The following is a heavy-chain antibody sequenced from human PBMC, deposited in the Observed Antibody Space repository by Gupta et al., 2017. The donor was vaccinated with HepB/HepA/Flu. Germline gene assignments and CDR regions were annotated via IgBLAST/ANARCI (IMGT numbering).Heavy chain of an antibody. V-gene: IGHV3-7*01. CDR2: INPDGSVR. Sequence: EVQLEESGGGLVQPGGSLRLSGSASGFSFSNDWMNWVRQVSGKGLEWGANINPDGSVRRYVDSVKGRFIISRDNAKNSLYLQMSSLRAEDTAVYYCVRVDISWGQGTLVTVSP. D-gene: IGHD2-2*03. J-gene: IGHJ5*02. CDR1: GFSFSNDW. CDR3: VRVDIS.